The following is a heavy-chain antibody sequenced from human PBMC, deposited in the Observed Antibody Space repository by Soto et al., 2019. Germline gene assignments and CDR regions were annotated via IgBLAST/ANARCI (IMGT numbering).Heavy chain of an antibody. Sequence: GESLKISCAASGFTFSNAWMSWVRQAPGKGLEWGGRIKSKTDGGTTDYAAPGKGRFTISRDDSKNTPYLQMNSLKTEDTAVYYCTTDPTTGYCSSTSCYGPGGFDYWGQGTLVTVSS. CDR2: IKSKTDGGTT. D-gene: IGHD2-2*01. J-gene: IGHJ4*02. V-gene: IGHV3-15*01. CDR3: TTDPTTGYCSSTSCYGPGGFDY. CDR1: GFTFSNAW.